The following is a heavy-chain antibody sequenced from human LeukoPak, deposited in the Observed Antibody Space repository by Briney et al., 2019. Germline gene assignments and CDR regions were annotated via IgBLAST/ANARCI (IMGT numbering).Heavy chain of an antibody. Sequence: PGGSLRLSCAASGFTFSSYWMHWVRQAPGKGLVWVSRINSDGSRTSYADSVKGRFTISRDNAKNTLYLQMNSLRAEDTAVYYCASSIGFRSWDAFDIWGQGTMVAVSS. CDR3: ASSIGFRSWDAFDI. CDR2: INSDGSRT. CDR1: GFTFSSYW. D-gene: IGHD3-10*01. J-gene: IGHJ3*02. V-gene: IGHV3-74*01.